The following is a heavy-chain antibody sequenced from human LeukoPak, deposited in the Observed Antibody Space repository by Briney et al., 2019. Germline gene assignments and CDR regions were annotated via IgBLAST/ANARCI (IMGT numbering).Heavy chain of an antibody. CDR3: ARADGYYYDSSGYFLLDY. V-gene: IGHV4-4*08. Sequence: SETLSLTCTVSGGSISSYYWSWIRQPPGKGLEWIGRIYTSGSTNYNPSLRSRVTISVDTSKNQFSLKLSSVTAADTAVYYCARADGYYYDSSGYFLLDYWGQGTLVTVSS. J-gene: IGHJ4*02. D-gene: IGHD3-22*01. CDR1: GGSISSYY. CDR2: IYTSGST.